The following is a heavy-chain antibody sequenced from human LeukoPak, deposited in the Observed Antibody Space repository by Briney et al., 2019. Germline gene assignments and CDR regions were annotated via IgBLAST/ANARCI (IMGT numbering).Heavy chain of an antibody. Sequence: GGSLRLSCAASGFTFTNYVMGWVRQAQGKGLEWVSAISENGGAADYADSVRGRFTISRDNSQNTLYQQMNSLRAEDTAVHYCAKRGGSSWLGYFDYWGQGTLVTVSS. D-gene: IGHD6-13*01. J-gene: IGHJ4*02. V-gene: IGHV3-23*01. CDR2: ISENGGAA. CDR3: AKRGGSSWLGYFDY. CDR1: GFTFTNYV.